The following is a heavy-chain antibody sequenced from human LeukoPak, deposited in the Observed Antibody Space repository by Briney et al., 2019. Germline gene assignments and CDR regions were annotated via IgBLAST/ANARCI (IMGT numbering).Heavy chain of an antibody. CDR2: INHGGST. J-gene: IGHJ4*02. D-gene: IGHD2-2*01. CDR3: ARGAVPAAILAYFDY. CDR1: GGSFSGYY. V-gene: IGHV4-34*01. Sequence: SETLSLTCAVYGGSFSGYYWSWIRQPPGKGLEWIGEINHGGSTNYNPSLKSRVTISVDTSKNQFSLKLSSVTAADTAVYYCARGAVPAAILAYFDYWGQGTLVTVSS.